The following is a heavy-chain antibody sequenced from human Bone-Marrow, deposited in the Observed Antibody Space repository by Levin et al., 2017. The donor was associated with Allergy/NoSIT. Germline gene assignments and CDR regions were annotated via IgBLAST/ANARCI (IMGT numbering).Heavy chain of an antibody. V-gene: IGHV3-30*18. CDR2: ISYDGSFK. J-gene: IGHJ3*02. Sequence: GGSLRLSCVVSGFTFSSYGMHWVRQAPGKGLEWLTLISYDGSFKSSADSVRGRFTISRDNSKNTLFLQMNSLRAEDTAVYYCAKAPKKYCGGATCDDAFEMWGQGTLVTVSS. D-gene: IGHD2-21*01. CDR3: AKAPKKYCGGATCDDAFEM. CDR1: GFTFSSYG.